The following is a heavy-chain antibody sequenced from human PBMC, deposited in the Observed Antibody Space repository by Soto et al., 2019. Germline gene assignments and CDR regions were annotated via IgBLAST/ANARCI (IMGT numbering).Heavy chain of an antibody. CDR1: GFTFSSYG. J-gene: IGHJ6*02. V-gene: IGHV3-33*01. D-gene: IGHD3-10*01. Sequence: GGSLRLSCAASGFTFSSYGMHWVRQAPGKGLEWVAVIWYDGSNKYYADSVKGRFTISRDNSKNTLYLQMNSLRAEDTAVYYCARDTMVRGHYYYYGMDVWGQGTTVTVSS. CDR3: ARDTMVRGHYYYYGMDV. CDR2: IWYDGSNK.